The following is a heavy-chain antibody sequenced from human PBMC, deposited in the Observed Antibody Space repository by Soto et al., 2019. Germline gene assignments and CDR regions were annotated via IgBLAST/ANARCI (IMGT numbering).Heavy chain of an antibody. CDR1: GYTITSNG. J-gene: IGHJ5*02. Sequence: ASVKVSCKASGYTITSNGNRWVRQAPGQGIEWMGWISAYNGNTNYAQKLKGRVTMTTDTSTSTAYMELRSLRSDDSAVYYCARDQSRRWFDPWGQGTLVTVSS. CDR2: ISAYNGNT. CDR3: ARDQSRRWFDP. V-gene: IGHV1-18*01.